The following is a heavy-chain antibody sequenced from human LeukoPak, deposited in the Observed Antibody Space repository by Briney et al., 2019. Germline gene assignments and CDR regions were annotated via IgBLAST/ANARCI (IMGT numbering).Heavy chain of an antibody. CDR1: GFTFSSYS. Sequence: GGSLRLSCAASGFTFSSYSMNWVRQAPGKGLEWVSSISSGSSYIYSAYCADLVKGRFTISRDSAKNSLYLQMNSLRAEDTAVYYCARGDYGGDSGYVYWGQGTLVTVSS. D-gene: IGHD4-23*01. V-gene: IGHV3-21*01. CDR3: ARGDYGGDSGYVY. J-gene: IGHJ4*02. CDR2: ISSGSSYIYSA.